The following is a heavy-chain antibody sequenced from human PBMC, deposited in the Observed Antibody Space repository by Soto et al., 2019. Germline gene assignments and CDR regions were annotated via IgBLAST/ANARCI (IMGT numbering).Heavy chain of an antibody. J-gene: IGHJ4*02. CDR2: IYPGDSDT. Sequence: PGESLKISCKGSGYSFTSYWIGWVRQMPGKGLEWMGIIYPGDSDTRYSPSFQGQVTISADKSISTAYLQWSSLKASDTAMYYCARLDYYDSSGYYQYYFDYWGQGTLVTVSS. V-gene: IGHV5-51*01. CDR1: GYSFTSYW. CDR3: ARLDYYDSSGYYQYYFDY. D-gene: IGHD3-22*01.